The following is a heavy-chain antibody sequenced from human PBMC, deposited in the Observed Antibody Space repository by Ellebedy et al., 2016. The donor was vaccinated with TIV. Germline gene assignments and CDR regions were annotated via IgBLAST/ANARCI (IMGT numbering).Heavy chain of an antibody. CDR1: GGSIASSRYY. CDR3: LRETVETSFSDV. D-gene: IGHD2-2*01. V-gene: IGHV4-39*07. J-gene: IGHJ6*04. Sequence: MPSETLSLTCNVSGGSIASSRYYWAWVRQPPGEGLEWIGSIHYTGRTFYRPSLKSRVTISLDTSKNNFSLKVASVTAADTAMYYCLRETVETSFSDVWGKGTTVTVDS. CDR2: IHYTGRT.